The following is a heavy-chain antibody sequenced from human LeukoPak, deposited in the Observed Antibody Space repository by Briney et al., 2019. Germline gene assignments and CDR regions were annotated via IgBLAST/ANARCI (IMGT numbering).Heavy chain of an antibody. V-gene: IGHV4-59*08. Sequence: PSETLSLTCTVSGGSISSYYWSWIRQPPGKGLEWIGYIYYSGSTNYNPSLKSRVTISVDTSKNQFSLKLSSVTAADTAVYYCARHVWLQPFDYRGQGTLVTVSS. D-gene: IGHD3-9*01. CDR3: ARHVWLQPFDY. J-gene: IGHJ4*02. CDR1: GGSISSYY. CDR2: IYYSGST.